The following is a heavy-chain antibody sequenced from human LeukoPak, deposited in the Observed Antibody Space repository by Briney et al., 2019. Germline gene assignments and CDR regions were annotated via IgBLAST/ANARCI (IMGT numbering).Heavy chain of an antibody. D-gene: IGHD6-6*01. J-gene: IGHJ4*02. CDR1: GYTFTRYW. Sequence: GESLKLSCKGSGYTFTRYWIGWVRQMPGKGLEWMGIIYPGDSDIRYSPSFQGQVTISVDKSISTAYLQWSSLKASDTAMYYCARHETDSSSGYWGQGTLVTVS. CDR3: ARHETDSSSGY. V-gene: IGHV5-51*01. CDR2: IYPGDSDI.